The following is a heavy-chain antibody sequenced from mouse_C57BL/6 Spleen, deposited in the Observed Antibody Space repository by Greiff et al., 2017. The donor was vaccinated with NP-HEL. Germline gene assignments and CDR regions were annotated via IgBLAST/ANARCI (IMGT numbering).Heavy chain of an antibody. Sequence: EVKLMESGGGLVKPGGSLKLSCAASGFTFSDYGMHWVRQAPEKGLEWVAYISPGGSTIYYADTVKGRFTISRDNATNTRFLQMTSLRSEDTAMYYCARWLRMDYWGQGTSVTVSS. J-gene: IGHJ4*01. CDR1: GFTFSDYG. V-gene: IGHV5-17*01. CDR2: ISPGGSTI. CDR3: ARWLRMDY. D-gene: IGHD2-2*01.